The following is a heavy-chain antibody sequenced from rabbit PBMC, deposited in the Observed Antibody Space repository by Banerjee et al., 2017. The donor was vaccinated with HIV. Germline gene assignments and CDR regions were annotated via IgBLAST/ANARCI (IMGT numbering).Heavy chain of an antibody. Sequence: QEQLEESGGDLVKPEGTLTLTCKASGIDFSSNDYMCWVRQAPGKGLELIACIYTSSGGTWYASWVNGRFTISRSTSLNTVDLKATSLTVADTATYFCARSVGFGYSYFNLWGQGTLVTVS. D-gene: IGHD7-1*01. CDR1: GIDFSSNDY. V-gene: IGHV1S43*01. J-gene: IGHJ4*01. CDR2: IYTSSGGT. CDR3: ARSVGFGYSYFNL.